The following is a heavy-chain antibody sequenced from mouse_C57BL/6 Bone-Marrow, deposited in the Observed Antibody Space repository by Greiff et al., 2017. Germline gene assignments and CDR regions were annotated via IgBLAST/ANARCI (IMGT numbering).Heavy chain of an antibody. D-gene: IGHD3-2*02. CDR3: ARHDSSGYCYYAMDY. J-gene: IGHJ4*01. V-gene: IGHV5-2*01. CDR1: EYEFPSHD. CDR2: INSDGGST. Sequence: DVMLVESGGGLVQPGESLKLSCESNEYEFPSHDMSWVRKTPEKRLELVAAINSDGGSTYYPDTMERRFIISRDSTKKTLYLQMSSLRSEDTALYYCARHDSSGYCYYAMDYWGQGTSVTVSS.